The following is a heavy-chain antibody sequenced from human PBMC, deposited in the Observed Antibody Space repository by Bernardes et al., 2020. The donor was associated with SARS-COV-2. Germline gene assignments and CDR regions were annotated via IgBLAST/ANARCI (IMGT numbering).Heavy chain of an antibody. CDR1: GFTFSVYS. J-gene: IGHJ2*01. D-gene: IGHD6-13*01. CDR3: AREYGEQPELLYYDL. CDR2: ISSTSSHI. Sequence: GGSLRLSCAASGFTFSVYSMNWVRQAPGRGLEWVSSISSTSSHIYYADSLRGRFTVSRDNAKNSLYLQMNSLRAEDTAVYYCAREYGEQPELLYYDLWGRGTLVTVSS. V-gene: IGHV3-21*01.